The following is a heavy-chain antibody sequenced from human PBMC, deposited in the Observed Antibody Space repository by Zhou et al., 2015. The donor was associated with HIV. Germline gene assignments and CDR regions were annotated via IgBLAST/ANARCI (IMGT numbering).Heavy chain of an antibody. V-gene: IGHV1-18*01. CDR3: ARDDSSGYHSFDS. CDR1: GYTFTSYE. D-gene: IGHD3-22*01. CDR2: IYNGNA. J-gene: IGHJ4*02. Sequence: QVQLVQSGAEVKKPGASVKVSCEASGYTFTSYEINWVRQAPGQGLEWMGWIYNGNANYAQKFQGRVTMTTDTATRTGYLELRSLRSDDTATYFCARDDSSGYHSFDSWGQGTLVTVS.